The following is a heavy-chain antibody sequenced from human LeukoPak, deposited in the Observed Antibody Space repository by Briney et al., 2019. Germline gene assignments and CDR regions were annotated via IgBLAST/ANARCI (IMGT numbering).Heavy chain of an antibody. CDR2: IYYSGGT. Sequence: SETLSLTCTVSGGSISSYYWSWIRQPPGKGLEWIGYIYYSGGTSYNPSLRSRVTISVDTPKNQFSLKLSSVTAADTAVSYCATGGVRYCSTTSCLGYWGQGTLVTVSS. CDR1: GGSISSYY. CDR3: ATGGVRYCSTTSCLGY. D-gene: IGHD2-2*01. V-gene: IGHV4-59*01. J-gene: IGHJ4*02.